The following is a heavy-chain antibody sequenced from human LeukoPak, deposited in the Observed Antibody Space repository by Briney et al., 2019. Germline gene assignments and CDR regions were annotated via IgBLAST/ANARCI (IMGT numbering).Heavy chain of an antibody. V-gene: IGHV1-69*05. D-gene: IGHD2-2*02. CDR1: GGTFSSYA. J-gene: IGHJ4*02. CDR2: IIPIFGTA. Sequence: ASVKVSCKASGGTFSSYAISWVRQAPGQGLEWMGGIIPIFGTANYAQKFQGRVTITTDESTSTAYMELSSLRSEDTAVYYCARGEYCSSTSCYSFGYYFDYWGQGTLVIVSS. CDR3: ARGEYCSSTSCYSFGYYFDY.